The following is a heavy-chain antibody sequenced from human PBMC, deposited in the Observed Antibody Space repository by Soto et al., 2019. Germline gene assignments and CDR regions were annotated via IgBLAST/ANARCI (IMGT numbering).Heavy chain of an antibody. J-gene: IGHJ6*02. CDR1: GGTFSSYA. V-gene: IGHV1-69*12. D-gene: IGHD3-10*01. CDR2: IIPIFGTA. CDR3: ARKRGFPTLGSYYYYGMDV. Sequence: QVQLVQSGAEVKKPGSSVKVSCKASGGTFSSYAISWVRQAPGQGLEWMGGIIPIFGTANYAQKFQGRVTITADESTSTAYMELSSLRSEDTAVYYCARKRGFPTLGSYYYYGMDVWGQGTTVTVSS.